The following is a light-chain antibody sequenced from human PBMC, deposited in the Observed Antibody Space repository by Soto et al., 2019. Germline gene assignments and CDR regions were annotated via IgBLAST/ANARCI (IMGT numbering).Light chain of an antibody. V-gene: IGLV2-14*01. CDR3: SSYTSDSSYV. J-gene: IGLJ1*01. Sequence: QSVLTQAASVSGSPAQSITISCTGTSSDVGLYDYVSWYQQHPGKAPQLMSYAVSNRPSAVSNRFSASKSGNAASLFISALQAEDETDYYCSSYTSDSSYVFGSGTKVTVL. CDR1: SSDVGLYDY. CDR2: AVS.